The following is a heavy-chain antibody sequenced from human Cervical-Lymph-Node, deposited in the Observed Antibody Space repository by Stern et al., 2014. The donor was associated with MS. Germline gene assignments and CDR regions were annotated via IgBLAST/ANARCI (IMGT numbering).Heavy chain of an antibody. Sequence: EVQLVESGGGLVQPGGSLRLSCSASGFSFSNYPMSWVRLAPGKGLARVSAIGGFCTYTYYADSVMGRVTISRDNSKNTLYLQMNSLRVEDTAVYYCAKDLDCTTYGYYIDYWGQGILITVSS. J-gene: IGHJ4*02. CDR1: GFSFSNYP. D-gene: IGHD3/OR15-3a*01. V-gene: IGHV3-23*04. CDR2: IGGFCTYT. CDR3: AKDLDCTTYGYYIDY.